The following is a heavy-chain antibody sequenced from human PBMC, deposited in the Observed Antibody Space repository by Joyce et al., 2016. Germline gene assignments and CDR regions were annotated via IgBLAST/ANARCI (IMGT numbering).Heavy chain of an antibody. CDR3: VRGSRYFDWRAWFDP. V-gene: IGHV4-31*03. CDR2: VHDSGST. Sequence: QVQLQESGPGLVNPSETLSLTCNVSGASISGGHFWSWLRQHPEKGLEYIGYVHDSGSTYYNPSLESRVSISVDTSKKHFSLNLRSVTAADTAVYYCVRGSRYFDWRAWFDPWGQGTLVIVSS. J-gene: IGHJ5*02. CDR1: GASISGGHF. D-gene: IGHD3-9*01.